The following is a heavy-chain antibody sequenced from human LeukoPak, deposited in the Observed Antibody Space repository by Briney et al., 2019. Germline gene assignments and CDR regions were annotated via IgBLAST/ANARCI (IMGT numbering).Heavy chain of an antibody. J-gene: IGHJ4*02. Sequence: PGESLKISCRASGNSFSTNWIGWVRQMPGKGLEWIEVIYPGDSATRYSPSCQGQVTMSADKSISTAYLQWSSLKASDSAMYYCGRGGYSRYEFDYWGQGVLVTVSS. CDR3: GRGGYSRYEFDY. V-gene: IGHV5-51*01. CDR2: IYPGDSAT. CDR1: GNSFSTNW. D-gene: IGHD5-12*01.